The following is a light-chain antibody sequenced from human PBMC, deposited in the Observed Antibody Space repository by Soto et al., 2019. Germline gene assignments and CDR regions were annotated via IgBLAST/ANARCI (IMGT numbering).Light chain of an antibody. CDR3: QQYNNWPRT. J-gene: IGKJ1*01. CDR1: QSVSSK. CDR2: GAS. Sequence: ETVITQSPATLSVSPGERATIYCRASQSVSSKLAWYQQKPGQAPRLLIYGASTRATGIPARFSGSGSGTEFTLTISSLQSEDFAVYYCQQYNNWPRTFGQGTKVDIK. V-gene: IGKV3-15*01.